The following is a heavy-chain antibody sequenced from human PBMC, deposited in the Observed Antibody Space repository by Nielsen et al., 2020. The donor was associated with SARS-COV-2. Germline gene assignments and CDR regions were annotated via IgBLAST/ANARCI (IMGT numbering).Heavy chain of an antibody. D-gene: IGHD3-16*01. V-gene: IGHV3-21*01. CDR2: ISISSSSF. J-gene: IGHJ6*02. Sequence: GESLKISCAASGFTFKNYGMHWVRQAPGKGLEWVSSISISSSSFYYTDSVRGRFTISRDNAKSSLYLQLTSLRAEDTAVYYCARAYHNYYYAMDVWGQGTTVTVSS. CDR1: GFTFKNYG. CDR3: ARAYHNYYYAMDV.